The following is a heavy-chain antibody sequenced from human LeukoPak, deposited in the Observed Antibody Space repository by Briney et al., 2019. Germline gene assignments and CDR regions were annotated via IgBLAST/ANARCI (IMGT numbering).Heavy chain of an antibody. V-gene: IGHV3-15*01. CDR1: GFTFSSSS. CDR2: IKSKTDGGTT. J-gene: IGHJ4*02. D-gene: IGHD6-13*01. CDR3: TTGIAAAGATY. Sequence: GGSLRLSCAASGFTFSSSSISWVRQAPGKGLEWVGRIKSKTDGGTTDYAAPVKGRFTISRDDSKNTLYLQMNSLKTEDTAVYYCTTGIAAAGATYWGQGTLVTVSS.